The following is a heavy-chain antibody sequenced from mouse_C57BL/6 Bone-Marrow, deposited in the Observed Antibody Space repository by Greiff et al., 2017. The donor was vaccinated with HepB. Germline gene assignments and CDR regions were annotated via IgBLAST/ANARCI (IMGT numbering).Heavy chain of an antibody. CDR3: ARGGYYDFDV. Sequence: QVQLKQSGAELVRPGTSVKMSCKASGYTFTNYWIGWAKQRPGHGLEWIGDIYPGGGYTNYNEKFKGKATLTADKSSSTAYMQFSSLTSEDSAIYYCARGGYYDFDVWGTGTTVTVSS. D-gene: IGHD2-3*01. V-gene: IGHV1-63*01. CDR1: GYTFTNYW. CDR2: IYPGGGYT. J-gene: IGHJ1*03.